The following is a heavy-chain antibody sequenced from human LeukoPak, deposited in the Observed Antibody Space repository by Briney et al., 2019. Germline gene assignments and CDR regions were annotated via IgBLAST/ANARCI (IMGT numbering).Heavy chain of an antibody. D-gene: IGHD3-10*01. J-gene: IGHJ4*02. V-gene: IGHV1-46*01. CDR2: INPSGGST. CDR3: ARALWFGGKQYYFDY. Sequence: RASVKVSCKVSGYTLTELSMHWVRQAPGQGLEWMGIINPSGGSTSYAQKFQGRVTMTRDTSTSTVYMELSSLRSEDTAVYYCARALWFGGKQYYFDYWGQGTLVTVSS. CDR1: GYTLTELS.